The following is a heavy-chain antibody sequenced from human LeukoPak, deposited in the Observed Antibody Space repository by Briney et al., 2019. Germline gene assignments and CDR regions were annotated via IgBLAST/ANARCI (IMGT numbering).Heavy chain of an antibody. CDR3: ARASTLNYDSSGYQFGGGYYFDY. V-gene: IGHV4-59*12. Sequence: PSETLSLTCTVSGGSISSYYWSWIRQPPGKGLEWIGYIYYSGSTNYNPSLKSRVTISVDTSKNQFSLKLSSVTAADTAVYYCARASTLNYDSSGYQFGGGYYFDYWGQGTLVTVSS. D-gene: IGHD3-22*01. CDR1: GGSISSYY. CDR2: IYYSGST. J-gene: IGHJ4*02.